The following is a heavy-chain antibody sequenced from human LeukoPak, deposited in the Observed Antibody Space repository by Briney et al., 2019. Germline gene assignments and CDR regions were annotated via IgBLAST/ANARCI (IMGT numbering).Heavy chain of an antibody. D-gene: IGHD1-26*01. CDR2: IYHSGIT. Sequence: SQTLSLTCTVSGGSISSGNYYYSWIRQPAGKGLEWLGRIYHSGITYYNPSLKSRVTISVDTSKNQFSLKLSSVTAADTAVYYCARRIVGATTPFDYWGQGTLVTVSS. V-gene: IGHV4-61*02. CDR1: GGSISSGNYY. J-gene: IGHJ4*02. CDR3: ARRIVGATTPFDY.